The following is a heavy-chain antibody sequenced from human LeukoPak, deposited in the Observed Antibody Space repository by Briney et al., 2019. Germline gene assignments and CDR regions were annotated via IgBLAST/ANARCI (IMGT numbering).Heavy chain of an antibody. CDR1: GGSVSSSSYY. V-gene: IGHV4-61*02. CDR2: IYTSGGT. D-gene: IGHD3-22*01. Sequence: SETLSLTCTVSGGSVSSSSYYWSWVRQPAGKGLEWIGRIYTSGGTNYNPSLKSRVTMSVDTSKNQFSLKLSSVTAADTAVYYCARALYYYDSSGYYPGYYFDYWGQGTLVTVSS. CDR3: ARALYYYDSSGYYPGYYFDY. J-gene: IGHJ4*02.